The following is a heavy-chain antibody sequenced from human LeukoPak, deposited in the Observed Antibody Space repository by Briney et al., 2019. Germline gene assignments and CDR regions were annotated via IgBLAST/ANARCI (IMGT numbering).Heavy chain of an antibody. D-gene: IGHD5-12*01. Sequence: PSQTLSLTCTVSGGAISSGGYYWSWLRQHPGKGLEWIGYFYYSGSTYYNMSLKSRVTISVDTSKNQFSLKVNSVTAADTAVYYCARGRRSGYDFENWGQGTLVNVSS. CDR2: FYYSGST. J-gene: IGHJ4*02. CDR3: ARGRRSGYDFEN. V-gene: IGHV4-31*03. CDR1: GGAISSGGYY.